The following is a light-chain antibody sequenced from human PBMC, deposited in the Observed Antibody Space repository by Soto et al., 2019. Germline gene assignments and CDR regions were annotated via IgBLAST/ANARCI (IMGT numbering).Light chain of an antibody. CDR3: QHRSDWPTRLT. V-gene: IGKV3-11*01. CDR1: RSVSSY. Sequence: EIVLTQSPATLSLSPGERATLSCGASRSVSSYLAWYQQKPGQAPRLLIYDASYRANGIPARFSGSGSGTDCTLTISSLEPEDFAGYYCQHRSDWPTRLTFGGGNKVEIK. CDR2: DAS. J-gene: IGKJ4*01.